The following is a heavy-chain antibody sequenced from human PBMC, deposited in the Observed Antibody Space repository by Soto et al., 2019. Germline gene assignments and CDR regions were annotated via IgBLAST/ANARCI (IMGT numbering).Heavy chain of an antibody. CDR3: SRSRSSSGVDY. V-gene: IGHV4-31*03. D-gene: IGHD6-13*01. CDR1: GGSISSGGYY. CDR2: IYYSGST. Sequence: PSETLSLTCTVSGGSISSGGYYWSWIRQHPGKGLEWIGYIYYSGSTYYNPSLKSRVTISVDTSKNQFSLKLSSVTAADTAVYYCSRSRSSSGVDYWGQGTLVTVSS. J-gene: IGHJ4*02.